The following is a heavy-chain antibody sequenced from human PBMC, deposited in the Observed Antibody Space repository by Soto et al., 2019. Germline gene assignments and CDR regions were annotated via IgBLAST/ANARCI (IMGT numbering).Heavy chain of an antibody. Sequence: WASVKVSCKASGGTFSSYAISWVRQAPGQGLEWMGGIIPIFGTANYAQKFQGRVTITADESTSTAYMELSSLRSEDTAVYYCAGSDYSQTYNWFDPWGQGTLVTVSS. CDR3: AGSDYSQTYNWFDP. V-gene: IGHV1-69*13. CDR1: GGTFSSYA. CDR2: IIPIFGTA. J-gene: IGHJ5*02. D-gene: IGHD4-4*01.